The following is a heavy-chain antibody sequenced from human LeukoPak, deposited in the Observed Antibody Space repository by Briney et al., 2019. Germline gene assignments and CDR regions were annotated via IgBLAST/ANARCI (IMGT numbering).Heavy chain of an antibody. V-gene: IGHV3-21*01. CDR2: ISSSSSYI. CDR1: GFTFNNYN. CDR3: ARDRDFDY. D-gene: IGHD5-24*01. J-gene: IGHJ4*02. Sequence: SGGSLRLSCAASGFTFNNYNMNWVRQAPGKGLEWVSSISSSSSYIYYADSVKGRFTISRDNAKNSLYLQMISLRVEDTAVYYCARDRDFDYWGQGTLVTVSS.